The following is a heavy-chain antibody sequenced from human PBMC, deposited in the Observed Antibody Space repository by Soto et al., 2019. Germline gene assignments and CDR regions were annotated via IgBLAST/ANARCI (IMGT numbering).Heavy chain of an antibody. Sequence: SETLSLTCTVSGGYIRSSVYFWSWIRQPPGRGLEWIGSIHSSRSAYDNPSLQSRVTISVDTSRNQFSLKLSSVTAADTAVYYCARPKYYYDSSHFDYWGQGTLVTVSS. V-gene: IGHV4-39*01. D-gene: IGHD3-22*01. CDR1: GGYIRSSVYF. J-gene: IGHJ4*02. CDR3: ARPKYYYDSSHFDY. CDR2: IHSSRSA.